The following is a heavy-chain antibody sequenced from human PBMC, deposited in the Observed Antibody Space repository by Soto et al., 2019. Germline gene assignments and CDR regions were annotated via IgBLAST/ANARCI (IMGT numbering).Heavy chain of an antibody. CDR3: ARLTRGVYDLDRLWEKFDY. CDR1: GFSLSSIGMG. J-gene: IGHJ4*02. D-gene: IGHD5-12*01. V-gene: IGHV2-5*02. CDR2: IYWDDDK. Sequence: SGFSLSSIGMGVGWIRQPPGKALEWLALIYWDDDKRYSPSLSSRLTITKDPSKNQVDLTMTNMDPVDTATYYCARLTRGVYDLDRLWEKFDYRGQGTLVTVSS.